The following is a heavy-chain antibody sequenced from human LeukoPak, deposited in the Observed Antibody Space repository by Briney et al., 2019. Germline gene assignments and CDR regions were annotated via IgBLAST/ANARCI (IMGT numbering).Heavy chain of an antibody. Sequence: PGGSLRLSCAASGFTFSSYAMHWVRQAPGKGLEWVAVISYDGSNKYYADSVKGRFTISRDNSKNTLYLQMNSLRAEDTAVYYCARDGYSSSWYVYYYYYYMDVWGKGTTVTVSS. V-gene: IGHV3-30*04. CDR3: ARDGYSSSWYVYYYYYYMDV. J-gene: IGHJ6*03. CDR2: ISYDGSNK. D-gene: IGHD6-13*01. CDR1: GFTFSSYA.